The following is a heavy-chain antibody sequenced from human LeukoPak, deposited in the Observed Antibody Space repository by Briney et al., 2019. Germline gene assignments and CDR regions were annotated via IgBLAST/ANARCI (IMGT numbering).Heavy chain of an antibody. J-gene: IGHJ4*02. CDR3: ASIAAARTLQPQFDY. Sequence: SETLSLTCTVSGGSISSYYWSWIRQPPGKGLEWIGYIYYSGSTNYNPSLKSRVTISVDTSKNQFSLKLSSVTAADTAAYYFASIAAARTLQPQFDYWGQGTLVTVSS. V-gene: IGHV4-59*08. CDR1: GGSISSYY. CDR2: IYYSGST. D-gene: IGHD6-13*01.